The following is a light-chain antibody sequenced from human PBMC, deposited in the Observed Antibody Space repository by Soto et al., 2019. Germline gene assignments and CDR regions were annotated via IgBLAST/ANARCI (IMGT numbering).Light chain of an antibody. Sequence: EIVLTQSPAALSVSPGERATLSCRASQSVSSGLAWYQQKPGQSPRLLIYHASARATGVPARISGSGSGTEFTLTISSLQSEDFAVYYCQQYSHWPRTFGQGTKVDIK. CDR2: HAS. V-gene: IGKV3-15*01. CDR3: QQYSHWPRT. CDR1: QSVSSG. J-gene: IGKJ1*01.